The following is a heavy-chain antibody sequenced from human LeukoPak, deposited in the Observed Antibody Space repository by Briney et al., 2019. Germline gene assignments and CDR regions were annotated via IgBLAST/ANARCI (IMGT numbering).Heavy chain of an antibody. Sequence: ASVKVSCKASGGTFSSYAISWVRQAPGQGLEWMGGIIPIFGTANYAQKFQGRVTITADESTSTAYMELSSLRSEDTAVYYCARDYPRNQWPVMPVYTGFDPWGQGTLVTVSS. V-gene: IGHV1-69*13. CDR2: IIPIFGTA. CDR3: ARDYPRNQWPVMPVYTGFDP. D-gene: IGHD6-19*01. J-gene: IGHJ5*02. CDR1: GGTFSSYA.